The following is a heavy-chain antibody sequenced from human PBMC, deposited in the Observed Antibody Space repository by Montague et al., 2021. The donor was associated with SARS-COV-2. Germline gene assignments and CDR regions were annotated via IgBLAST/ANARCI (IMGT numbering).Heavy chain of an antibody. V-gene: IGHV4-59*01. CDR2: IFLCCAT. CDR1: GDSISGYD. J-gene: IGHJ4*02. CDR3: ARTSRRSRYFYRVDF. D-gene: IGHD3-22*01. Sequence: SETLSLTCTVSGDSISGYDYCWIWHRPRIGLEWVWYIFLCCATSSNSPLSLRVIVSLYTSKSQFSLRLSSVTVADTAIYYCARTSRRSRYFYRVDFWGQGTMVTVSS.